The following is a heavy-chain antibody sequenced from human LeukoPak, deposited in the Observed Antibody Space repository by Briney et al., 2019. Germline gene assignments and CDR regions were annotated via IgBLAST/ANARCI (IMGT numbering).Heavy chain of an antibody. D-gene: IGHD3-22*01. V-gene: IGHV1-18*01. CDR2: ISAYNGNT. CDR3: ARLNKYYDSSGYDY. Sequence: ASVKVSCKASGYTFTSYGISWVRQAPGQGLEWMGWISAYNGNTNYAQKLQGRVTMTTDTSTSTAYMELRSLRSDDTAVYYCARLNKYYDSSGYDYWGQGTLVTVSS. J-gene: IGHJ4*02. CDR1: GYTFTSYG.